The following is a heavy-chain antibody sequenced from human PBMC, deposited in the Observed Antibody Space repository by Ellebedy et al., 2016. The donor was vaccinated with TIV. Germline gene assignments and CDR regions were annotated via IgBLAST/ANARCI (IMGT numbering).Heavy chain of an antibody. J-gene: IGHJ4*02. CDR1: GYSIGSGYY. CDR3: ARSGFSTFDFDY. Sequence: GSLRLSCAVSGYSIGSGYYWGWIRQPPGKGLEWIGSVYHFENTDYNYYNPSLKSRVTVSGDTSNNHFSLNLTSVTAADTAVYYCARSGFSTFDFDYWGQGSQVTVSS. CDR2: VYHFENTDYN. D-gene: IGHD6-13*01. V-gene: IGHV4-38-2*01.